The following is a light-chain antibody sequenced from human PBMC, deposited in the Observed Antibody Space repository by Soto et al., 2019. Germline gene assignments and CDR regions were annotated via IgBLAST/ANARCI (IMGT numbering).Light chain of an antibody. J-gene: IGKJ1*01. CDR3: EQYGSSPRT. Sequence: VLSQSPGTLSLSPGERATLSCRASQSVSSNYFAWYQQKPGQAPRLLIYGVSSRATGIPDRFSGSGSGTDFTLTISRLEPEDFAVYYCEQYGSSPRTFGQGTKVDIK. CDR2: GVS. V-gene: IGKV3-20*01. CDR1: QSVSSNY.